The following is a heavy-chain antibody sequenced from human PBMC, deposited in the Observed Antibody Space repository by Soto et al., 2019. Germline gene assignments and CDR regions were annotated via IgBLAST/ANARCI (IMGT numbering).Heavy chain of an antibody. J-gene: IGHJ5*02. V-gene: IGHV3-11*01. CDR3: ARRTRGAGWFDP. D-gene: IGHD6-19*01. CDR2: ISDSGNIV. Sequence: QVQLVESGGGLVKPGGSLRLSCAASGFTFSDNYMTWIRQAPGKGLEWVANISDSGNIVYYADSVQGRFTVSRDNAKNSLYLQMNSLSAEDTAVYYCARRTRGAGWFDPWGQGTLVTVSS. CDR1: GFTFSDNY.